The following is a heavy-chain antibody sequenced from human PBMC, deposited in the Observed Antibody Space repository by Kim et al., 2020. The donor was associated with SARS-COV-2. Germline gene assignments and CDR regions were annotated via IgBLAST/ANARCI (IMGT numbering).Heavy chain of an antibody. V-gene: IGHV4-39*01. J-gene: IGHJ4*02. CDR1: GGSISSSSYY. Sequence: SETLSLTCTVSGGSISSSSYYWGWIHQPPGKGLEWIGSIYYSGSTYYNPSLKSRVTISVDTSKNQFSLKLSSVTAADTAVYYCASQPSPFMITFGGDPGYFDYWGQGTLVTVSS. CDR2: IYYSGST. D-gene: IGHD3-16*01. CDR3: ASQPSPFMITFGGDPGYFDY.